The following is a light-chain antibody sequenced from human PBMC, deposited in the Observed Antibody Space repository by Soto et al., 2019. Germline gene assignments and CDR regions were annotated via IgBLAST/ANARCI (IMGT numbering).Light chain of an antibody. CDR1: QSVSSSD. Sequence: EVVLTQSPGTLSLSPGERATLSCRASQSVSSSDLAWYQQKPGQAPRLLIYGASTRATGIPARFSGSGSGTEFTLTISSLQSEDFAVYYCHQYDKWPPSNTFGQGTKLEIK. CDR2: GAS. V-gene: IGKV3-15*01. J-gene: IGKJ2*01. CDR3: HQYDKWPPSNT.